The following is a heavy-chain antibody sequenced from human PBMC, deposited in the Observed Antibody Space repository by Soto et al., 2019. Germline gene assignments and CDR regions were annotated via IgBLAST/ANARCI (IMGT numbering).Heavy chain of an antibody. V-gene: IGHV3-48*03. CDR3: AVVGATKILYYFDY. CDR2: ISSSGSTI. CDR1: GFTFSSYE. D-gene: IGHD1-26*01. Sequence: PGGSLRLSGAASGFTFSSYEMNWVRQAPGKGLEWVSYISSSGSTIYYADSVKGRFTISRDNAKNSLYLQMNSLRAEDTAVYYCAVVGATKILYYFDYWGQGTLVTVSS. J-gene: IGHJ4*02.